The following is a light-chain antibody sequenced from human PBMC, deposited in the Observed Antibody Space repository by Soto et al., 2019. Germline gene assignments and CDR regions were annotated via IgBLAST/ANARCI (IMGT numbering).Light chain of an antibody. V-gene: IGLV2-14*01. Sequence: QSALTQPASVSGSPGQSITISCTGNSSEVGGYNYVSWYQQHPGKAPKLMIYDVSNRPSGVSNRFSGSKSGNTASLTISGLQAEDEADYYCSSYTSSSTLAYVFGTGTKVTVL. CDR3: SSYTSSSTLAYV. CDR1: SSEVGGYNY. CDR2: DVS. J-gene: IGLJ1*01.